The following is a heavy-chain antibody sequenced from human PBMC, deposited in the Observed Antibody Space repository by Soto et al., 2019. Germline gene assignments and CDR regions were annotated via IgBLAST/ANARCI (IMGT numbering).Heavy chain of an antibody. V-gene: IGHV1-8*01. CDR3: AREWSAAGHFYGMDV. Sequence: QVQLVQSGAEVKKPGASVQVSCKTSGYTFTSYVINWVRQAPGQGLEGVGWMNTNSDDTRSAQKFRGRLTLTRDKSMRAVYMKLSNLRPDDSAVYYCAREWSAAGHFYGMDVWGQGTTVAVSS. CDR2: MNTNSDDT. D-gene: IGHD6-13*01. CDR1: GYTFTSYV. J-gene: IGHJ6*02.